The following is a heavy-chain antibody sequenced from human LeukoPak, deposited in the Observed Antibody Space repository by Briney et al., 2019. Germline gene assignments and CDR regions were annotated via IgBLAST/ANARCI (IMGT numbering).Heavy chain of an antibody. V-gene: IGHV4-59*01. CDR3: ARGGTATDYFDY. CDR1: GGSISSYY. CDR2: IYYSGST. D-gene: IGHD2-21*02. J-gene: IGHJ4*02. Sequence: SETLSLTCTVSGGSISSYYRSWIRHPPGKGLEWIGYIYYSGSTNYNASLKSRVTISVDTSKNQFSLKLSSVTAADTAVYYCARGGTATDYFDYWGQGTLVTVSS.